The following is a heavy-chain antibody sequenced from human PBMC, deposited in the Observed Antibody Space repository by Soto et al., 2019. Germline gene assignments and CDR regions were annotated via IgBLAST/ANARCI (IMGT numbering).Heavy chain of an antibody. CDR1: GASISGGDYY. Sequence: QVQLQESGPGLVKPSQTLSLTCTVSGASISGGDYYWTWIRQPPGKGLEWIGSIYYTGNTYSNPSLESRLSISVDPSNNQFALRLTAVSAADTAIYYCASATYDSSTYYLDYWGQGTLVTVSS. CDR3: ASATYDSSTYYLDY. CDR2: IYYTGNT. D-gene: IGHD3-22*01. V-gene: IGHV4-30-4*01. J-gene: IGHJ4*02.